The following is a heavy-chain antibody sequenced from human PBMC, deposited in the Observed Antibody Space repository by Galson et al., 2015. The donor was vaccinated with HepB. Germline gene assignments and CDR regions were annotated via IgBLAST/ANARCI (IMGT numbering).Heavy chain of an antibody. CDR2: LSYDGRNT. CDR3: AKDSRYISGWYTGRGGLDF. V-gene: IGHV3-30*18. CDR1: GFSFSSYS. Sequence: SLRLSCAASGFSFSSYSMNWVRQAPGKGLEWVAILSYDGRNTYSADSVKGRFTVSRDNSKNTLYLQLNSLRPEDTAVYYCAKDSRYISGWYTGRGGLDFWGQGTLVTVSS. D-gene: IGHD6-19*01. J-gene: IGHJ4*02.